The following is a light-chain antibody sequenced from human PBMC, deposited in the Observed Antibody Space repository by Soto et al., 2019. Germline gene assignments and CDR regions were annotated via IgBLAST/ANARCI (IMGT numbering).Light chain of an antibody. CDR2: AAS. CDR3: QQYDNWPPWT. CDR1: ESVSSN. V-gene: IGKV3-15*01. Sequence: EIVMTQSPATLSVSPGERATLSCRATESVSSNLAWYQQKPGQAPRLLIYAASTRATGIPARFSGSGSGTEFTLTISSLQPDDVAVYYCQQYDNWPPWTFGQGTKVEVK. J-gene: IGKJ1*01.